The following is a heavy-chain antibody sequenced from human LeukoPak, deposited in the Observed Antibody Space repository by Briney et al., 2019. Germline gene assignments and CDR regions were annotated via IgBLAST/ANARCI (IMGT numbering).Heavy chain of an antibody. J-gene: IGHJ4*02. Sequence: ASVKVSCKASGYPFINYDIKWVRQATGQGLEWMGWMNPNSGNRGYAQKFQGRVTMTRDTSINTAYMQLSNLRSEDTAVYYCARVSQTPAYYYTSGYYYHGYWGQGTRVTVSS. V-gene: IGHV1-8*01. D-gene: IGHD3-22*01. CDR3: ARVSQTPAYYYTSGYYYHGY. CDR2: MNPNSGNR. CDR1: GYPFINYD.